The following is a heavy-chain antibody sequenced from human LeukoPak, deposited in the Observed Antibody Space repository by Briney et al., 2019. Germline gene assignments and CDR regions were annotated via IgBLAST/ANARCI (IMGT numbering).Heavy chain of an antibody. J-gene: IGHJ4*02. Sequence: GGSLRLSCAASRFTFSSYAMSWVRQAPGKGLEWVSAISGSGGSTYYADSVKGRFTISRDNSKNTLYLQMNSLRAEETAVYYCGEGEDYDILTGSPYYWGQGTLVTVSS. CDR3: GEGEDYDILTGSPYY. CDR1: RFTFSSYA. D-gene: IGHD3-9*01. V-gene: IGHV3-23*01. CDR2: ISGSGGST.